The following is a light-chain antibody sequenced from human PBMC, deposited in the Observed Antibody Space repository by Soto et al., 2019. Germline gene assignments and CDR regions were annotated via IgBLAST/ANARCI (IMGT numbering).Light chain of an antibody. J-gene: IGKJ4*01. CDR3: QQRSNWPPEVT. CDR2: DAS. V-gene: IGKV3-11*01. Sequence: EIVFTQSPATLSLSPGGRATLSCRARQSVSSYLAWYQQKPGQAPRLLIYDASNGATGIPARFSGSGSGTDFTLTISSLEPEDFAVYYCQQRSNWPPEVTFGGGTKVDIK. CDR1: QSVSSY.